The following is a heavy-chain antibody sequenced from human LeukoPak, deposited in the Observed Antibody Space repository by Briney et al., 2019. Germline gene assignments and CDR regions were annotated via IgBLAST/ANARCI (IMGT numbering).Heavy chain of an antibody. D-gene: IGHD2-2*01. CDR3: ARHVHLALHTNYLDY. J-gene: IGHJ4*02. CDR1: GASFSGYS. CDR2: IFHSGST. V-gene: IGHV4-34*12. Sequence: SETLSLTCAVSGASFSGYSWSWVRQPPGKGLEWIGDIFHSGSTIYNPSLKSRVTISVDTSRNHFSLKLTSVTAADTAVYYCARHVHLALHTNYLDYWGQGSLVTVSS.